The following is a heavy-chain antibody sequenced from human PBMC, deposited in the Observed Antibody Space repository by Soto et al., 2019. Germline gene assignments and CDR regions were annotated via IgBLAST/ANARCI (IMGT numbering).Heavy chain of an antibody. D-gene: IGHD6-6*01. Sequence: LCGGSISSGGYYWTGIRQHPGKGLEWIGYIYYSGRTYYNPSLKSRVTISVDTSKNQFSLKLSSVTAADTAVYYCARGRYSSSSNWFDPWGQGTLVTVSS. CDR1: GGSISSGGYY. CDR3: ARGRYSSSSNWFDP. CDR2: IYYSGRT. V-gene: IGHV4-31*02. J-gene: IGHJ5*02.